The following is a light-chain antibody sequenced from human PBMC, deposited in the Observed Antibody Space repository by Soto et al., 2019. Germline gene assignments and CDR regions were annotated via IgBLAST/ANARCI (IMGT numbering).Light chain of an antibody. J-gene: IGKJ1*01. CDR3: LQDYNYPWT. V-gene: IGKV1-6*01. Sequence: AIQMTQSPSSLSASVGDRVTITCRASQGIRNDLGWYQQKPGKAPKLLIYTAARLQSGVPSRFSGSGSGTDFTLTISSLQPEDFATYYCLQDYNYPWTFGQGTKVEIK. CDR2: TAA. CDR1: QGIRND.